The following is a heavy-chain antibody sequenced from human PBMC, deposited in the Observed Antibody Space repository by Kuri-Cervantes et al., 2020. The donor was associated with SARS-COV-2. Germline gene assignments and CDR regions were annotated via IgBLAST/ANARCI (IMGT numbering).Heavy chain of an antibody. D-gene: IGHD5-18*01. V-gene: IGHV1-2*02. CDR3: ARNRRTGGYSFGFDL. J-gene: IGHJ4*02. CDR1: GYTLTDYY. Sequence: ASVKVSCKASGYTLTDYYMHWVRQAPGQGPEWMGWINPDGGTNSAQKFQGRVTMTRDMSTSTVHMELSRLRFDDTAVFYCARNRRTGGYSFGFDLWGQGTLVTVSS. CDR2: INPDGGT.